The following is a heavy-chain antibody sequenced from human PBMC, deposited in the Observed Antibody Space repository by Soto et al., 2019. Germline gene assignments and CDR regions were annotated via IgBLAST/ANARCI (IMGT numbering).Heavy chain of an antibody. CDR3: ARDPETGAAMWPPGFRFGGMDV. D-gene: IGHD2-2*01. V-gene: IGHV1-2*04. CDR2: INPNSGGT. J-gene: IGHJ6*02. Sequence: ASVKVSCKASGYTFTGYYMHWVRQAPGQGLEWMGWINPNSGGTNYAQKFQGWVTMTRDTSISTAYMGLSRLRSDDTAVYYCARDPETGAAMWPPGFRFGGMDVWGQGTTVTVSS. CDR1: GYTFTGYY.